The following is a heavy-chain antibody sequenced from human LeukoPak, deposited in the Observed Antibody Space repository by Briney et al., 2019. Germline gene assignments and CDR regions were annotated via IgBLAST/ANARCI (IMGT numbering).Heavy chain of an antibody. CDR3: ARDSLYSSTWSPRAFDI. D-gene: IGHD6-13*01. CDR2: IYSGGST. Sequence: GGSLRLLCAASACIHSRNYIIWVRQAPGKGLEWVSVIYSGGSTYYADSVKGRFTISRDNSKKTRYLQMNSLAVDYWGRYYCARDSLYSSTWSPRAFDIWGQGTMVTVSS. CDR1: ACIHSRNY. J-gene: IGHJ3*02. V-gene: IGHV3-53*01.